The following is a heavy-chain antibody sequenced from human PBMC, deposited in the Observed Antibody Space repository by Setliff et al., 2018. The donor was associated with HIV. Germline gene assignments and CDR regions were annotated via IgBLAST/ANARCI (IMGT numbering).Heavy chain of an antibody. CDR1: GYSFINYG. D-gene: IGHD3-9*01. V-gene: IGHV1-18*01. CDR3: ARARLQGIVTAVGPRDNCLDP. J-gene: IGHJ5*02. Sequence: ASVKVSCKASGYSFINYGISWVRQAPGQGLEWMGWISAYTGHTDYAPRFLGRVTLTTDTSTSTAYMELRRLSSDDTAAYFCARARLQGIVTAVGPRDNCLDPWGHGTRVTVSS. CDR2: ISAYTGHT.